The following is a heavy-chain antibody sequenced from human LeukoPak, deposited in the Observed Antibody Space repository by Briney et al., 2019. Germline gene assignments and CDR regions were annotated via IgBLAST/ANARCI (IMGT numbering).Heavy chain of an antibody. J-gene: IGHJ4*02. D-gene: IGHD3-10*01. CDR1: GFAFDDYT. CDR3: AKGSIRGIIIPPVFDY. CDR2: ISWNGASR. V-gene: IGHV3-43*01. Sequence: GGSLGLSCAASGFAFDDYTMHWVRQAPGKGLDWVSLISWNGASRYYADSVEGRFTISRDNSKNSLYLQMNSLRSEDSAFYYCAKGSIRGIIIPPVFDYWGQGTLVTVSS.